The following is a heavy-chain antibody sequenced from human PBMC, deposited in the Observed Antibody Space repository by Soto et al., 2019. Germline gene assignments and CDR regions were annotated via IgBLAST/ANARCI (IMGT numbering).Heavy chain of an antibody. J-gene: IGHJ4*02. CDR3: AKPTVGATSEDY. V-gene: IGHV3-23*01. D-gene: IGHD1-26*01. Sequence: PGGSLRLSCAASGFTFSIYAMSWVRQAPGKGLEWVSAISGSGGSTYYADSVKGRFTISRDNSKNTLYLQMNSLRAEDTAVYYCAKPTVGATSEDYWGQGPRGTVSS. CDR1: GFTFSIYA. CDR2: ISGSGGST.